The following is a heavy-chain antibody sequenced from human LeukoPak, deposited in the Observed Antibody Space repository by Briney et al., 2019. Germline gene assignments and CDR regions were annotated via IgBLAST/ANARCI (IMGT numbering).Heavy chain of an antibody. D-gene: IGHD2-15*01. CDR3: ARGPRDPTEYCSRGTCSPTYEV. Sequence: QPGGSLRLSCAASGFIFSDYEMKWVRQAPGKGLEWVSYISSSGRKIYYADSVKGRFTISRDNAKSSLYLQMNSLRADDTAIYYCARGPRDPTEYCSRGTCSPTYEVWGQGTLVTVSS. J-gene: IGHJ4*02. CDR1: GFIFSDYE. V-gene: IGHV3-48*03. CDR2: ISSSGRKI.